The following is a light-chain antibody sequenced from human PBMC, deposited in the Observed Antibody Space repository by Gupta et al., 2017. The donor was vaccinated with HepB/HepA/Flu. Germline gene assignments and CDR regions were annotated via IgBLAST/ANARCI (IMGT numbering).Light chain of an antibody. CDR3: QQHYSTPLT. J-gene: IGKJ4*01. CDR2: WAS. Sequence: DIVMTQSLDSMAVSLGERATSNCKSSQSVLYSSNNKNNLAWYQQKPGQPPKLLIYWASTRESGVPDRFSGSGSGTDFTLTISSLQAEDVAVYYCQQHYSTPLTFGGGTKVEIK. CDR1: QSVLYSSNNKNN. V-gene: IGKV4-1*01.